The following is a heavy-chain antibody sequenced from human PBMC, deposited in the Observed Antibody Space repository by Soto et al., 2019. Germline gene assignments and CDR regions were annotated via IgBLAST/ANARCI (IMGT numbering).Heavy chain of an antibody. CDR1: GGSINTFY. CDR2: IFSSGST. J-gene: IGHJ4*02. CDR3: AREGSYSAYNFAHGIQLWSFGL. V-gene: IGHV4-4*07. Sequence: SETLSLTCTVSGGSINTFYWSWVRQPAGKGLEWIGRIFSSGSTSFNPSLESRVAMSVDTSKNHFSLNLSSVTAADMAVYYCAREGSYSAYNFAHGIQLWSFGLWDQGALVTVSS. D-gene: IGHD5-12*01.